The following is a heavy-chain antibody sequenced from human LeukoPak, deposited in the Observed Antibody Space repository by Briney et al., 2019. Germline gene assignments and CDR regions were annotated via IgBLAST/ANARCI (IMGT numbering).Heavy chain of an antibody. CDR1: GFTFSNAW. V-gene: IGHV3-15*01. D-gene: IGHD1/OR15-1a*01. J-gene: IGHJ6*02. Sequence: GGSLRLSCAASGFTFSNAWMSWVRQAPGTGLEWVGRIKSKTDGGTTDYAAPVKGRFTISRDDSKNTLYLQMNSLETEDTAVYYCTTASKTPNNYYYYGMDVWGQGTTVTVSS. CDR2: IKSKTDGGTT. CDR3: TTASKTPNNYYYYGMDV.